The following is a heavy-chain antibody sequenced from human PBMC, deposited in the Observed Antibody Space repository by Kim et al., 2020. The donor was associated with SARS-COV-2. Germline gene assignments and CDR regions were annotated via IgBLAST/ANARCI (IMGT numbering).Heavy chain of an antibody. CDR3: AKFSVPGRNAFDI. CDR1: GFTFSSYA. CDR2: IGSGGAGT. Sequence: GGSLRLSCAASGFTFSSYAMSWVRQAPGKGLEWVSTIGSGGAGTYYADSVKGRFTISRDNSKNTLYLQVNSLKAEDAALDYCAKFSVPGRNAFDIWGQGTMVTVSS. D-gene: IGHD2-15*01. V-gene: IGHV3-23*01. J-gene: IGHJ3*02.